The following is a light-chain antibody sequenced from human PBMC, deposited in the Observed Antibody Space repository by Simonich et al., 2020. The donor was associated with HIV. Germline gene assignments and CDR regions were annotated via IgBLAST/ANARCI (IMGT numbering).Light chain of an antibody. J-gene: IGKJ2*01. CDR2: LGS. CDR3: MQALQTPYT. CDR1: QSLLHSKGYNF. Sequence: DIVMTQSPLSLPVTPGEPASIPSRSSQSLLHSKGYNFLDWYLQKPGQSPQLLIYLGSNRASGVPDRFSGSGSGTDFTLKISRVEAEDVGVYYCMQALQTPYTFGQGTKLEIK. V-gene: IGKV2-28*01.